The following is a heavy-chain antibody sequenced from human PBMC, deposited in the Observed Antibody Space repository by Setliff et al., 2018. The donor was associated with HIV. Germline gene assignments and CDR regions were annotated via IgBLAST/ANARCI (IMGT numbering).Heavy chain of an antibody. J-gene: IGHJ4*02. CDR1: AGSISSSNYY. CDR2: INHSGST. V-gene: IGHV4-39*07. CDR3: ARGSYYDYVWGNYRYTGFDY. D-gene: IGHD3-16*02. Sequence: PSETLSLTCTVSAGSISSSNYYWGWIRQPPGKGLEWIGEINHSGSTNYNPSLKSRVTISVDTSKNQFSLKLNSVTAADTAVYYCARGSYYDYVWGNYRYTGFDYWGQGTLVTVS.